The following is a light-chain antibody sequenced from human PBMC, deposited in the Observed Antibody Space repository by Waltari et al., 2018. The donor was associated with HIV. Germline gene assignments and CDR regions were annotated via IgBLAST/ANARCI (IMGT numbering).Light chain of an antibody. CDR2: RDN. Sequence: QAGLTQPPSVSKGMRQTATLTCTGNSNNVGNQGAAWLQQHQGHPPKLLSYRDNKRPSGISERFSASRSGNTASLTITGVQPEDEADYFCATWDISVSAVVFGGGTTLTVL. J-gene: IGLJ2*01. V-gene: IGLV10-54*04. CDR3: ATWDISVSAVV. CDR1: SNNVGNQG.